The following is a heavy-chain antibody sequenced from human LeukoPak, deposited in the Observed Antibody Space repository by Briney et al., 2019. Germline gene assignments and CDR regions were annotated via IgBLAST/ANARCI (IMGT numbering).Heavy chain of an antibody. V-gene: IGHV4-34*01. J-gene: IGHJ4*02. CDR3: ARGRRRGSTNYFAY. Sequence: SETLSLTCAVYGGSFSGYYWSWIRQPPGKGLEWGGEINHSGSNNYNPSLKSRVTISVDTSKNQFSLKLSSVTAADTAVYYCARGRRRGSTNYFAYWGQGTLVTVSS. CDR2: INHSGSN. CDR1: GGSFSGYY. D-gene: IGHD2-2*01.